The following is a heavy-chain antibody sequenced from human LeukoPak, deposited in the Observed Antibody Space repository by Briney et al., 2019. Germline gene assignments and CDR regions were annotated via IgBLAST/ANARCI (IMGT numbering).Heavy chain of an antibody. CDR2: ISSSNSYI. CDR1: GFTFSSYS. CDR3: VREPGPGYFDY. J-gene: IGHJ4*02. V-gene: IGHV3-21*01. D-gene: IGHD6-13*01. Sequence: GGSLRLSCAASGFTFSSYSMNWVRQAPGKGLEWVSSISSSNSYIYYADSVKGRFTISRDNAKNSLYLQMNSLRAEDTAVYYCVREPGPGYFDYWGQGTLVTVSS.